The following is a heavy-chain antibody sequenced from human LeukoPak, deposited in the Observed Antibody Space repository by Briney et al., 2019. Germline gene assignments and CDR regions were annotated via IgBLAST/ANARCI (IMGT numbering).Heavy chain of an antibody. Sequence: PGGSLRLSCAASGFTFSSYGMHWVRQAPGKGLEWVAVISYDGGNKYYADSVKGRFTISRDNSKNTLYLQMNSLRAEDTAVYYCAKDYVSYCSSTSCYNWFDPWGQGTLVTVSS. J-gene: IGHJ5*02. CDR3: AKDYVSYCSSTSCYNWFDP. V-gene: IGHV3-30*18. CDR1: GFTFSSYG. CDR2: ISYDGGNK. D-gene: IGHD2-2*01.